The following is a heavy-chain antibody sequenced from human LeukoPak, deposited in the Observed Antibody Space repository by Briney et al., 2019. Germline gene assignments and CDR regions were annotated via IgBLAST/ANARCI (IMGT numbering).Heavy chain of an antibody. J-gene: IGHJ3*02. V-gene: IGHV4-39*01. CDR3: ARRFGARAFDI. CDR1: GGSISSSSDY. D-gene: IGHD3-16*01. CDR2: IYYSGSA. Sequence: SETLSLTCTVSGGSISSSSDYWAWIRQPPGKGLEWIESIYYSGSASYSSSLQSRVTISVDTSKNQFSLKLTSVTAADTAVYYCARRFGARAFDIWGHGTMVSVSS.